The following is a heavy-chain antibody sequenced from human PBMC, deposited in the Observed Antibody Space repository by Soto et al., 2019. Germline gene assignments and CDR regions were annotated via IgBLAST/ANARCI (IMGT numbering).Heavy chain of an antibody. V-gene: IGHV1-69*13. Sequence: SVKVSCKASGGTFSSYAIRWVRQAPGQGLEWMGGIIPIFGTANYAQKFQGRVTITADESTSTAYMELSSLRSEDMAVYYCARDGVVTGYYYYGMDVWGQGTTVTVSS. J-gene: IGHJ6*02. CDR3: ARDGVVTGYYYYGMDV. CDR2: IIPIFGTA. CDR1: GGTFSSYA. D-gene: IGHD3-3*01.